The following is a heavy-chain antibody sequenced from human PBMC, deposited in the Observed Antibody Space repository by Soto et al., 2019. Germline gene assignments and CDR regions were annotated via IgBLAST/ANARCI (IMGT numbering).Heavy chain of an antibody. D-gene: IGHD3-10*01. CDR1: GGSISSGGYY. V-gene: IGHV4-31*03. CDR2: IYYSGST. J-gene: IGHJ5*02. CDR3: ARLRWFALDP. Sequence: SETLSLTCTVSGGSISSGGYYWSWIRQHPGKGLEWIGYIYYSGSTYYNPSLKSRVTISVDTSKNQFSLKLGSVTAADTAVYYCARLRWFALDPWGQGTLVTVSS.